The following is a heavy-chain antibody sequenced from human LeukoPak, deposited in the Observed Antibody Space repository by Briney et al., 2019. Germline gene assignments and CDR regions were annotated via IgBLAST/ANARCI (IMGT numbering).Heavy chain of an antibody. CDR3: AAVPMIRTPPIDY. CDR1: GFTFTSSA. Sequence: GTSVKVSCKASGFTFTSSAVQWVRQARGQRLEWIGWIVVGSGNTNYAQKFQERVTITRDMSTSTAYIELSSLRSEDTAVYYCAAVPMIRTPPIDYWGQGTLVTVSS. D-gene: IGHD3-22*01. CDR2: IVVGSGNT. V-gene: IGHV1-58*01. J-gene: IGHJ4*02.